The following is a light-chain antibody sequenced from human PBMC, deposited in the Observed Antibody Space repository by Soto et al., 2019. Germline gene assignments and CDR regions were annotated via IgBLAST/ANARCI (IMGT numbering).Light chain of an antibody. CDR3: QQLNTFPPFFT. Sequence: DIQLTQSPSFLSASVGDRVTITCRASQGLRSYLAWYQQRPGKAPELLIYGASTLRPGGASRFSGSGSGTEFTLTISSLQPEDFATYFCQQLNTFPPFFTFGPGTKVDIK. V-gene: IGKV1-9*01. CDR1: QGLRSY. CDR2: GAS. J-gene: IGKJ3*01.